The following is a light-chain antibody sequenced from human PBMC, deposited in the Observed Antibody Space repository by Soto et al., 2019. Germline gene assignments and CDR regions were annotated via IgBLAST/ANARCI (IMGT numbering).Light chain of an antibody. J-gene: IGKJ3*01. V-gene: IGKV3-15*01. Sequence: EIVMTQSPATLSVSPGERATLSCRASQSISSNLAWYQQKPGQAPRLLIYGASTRATGIPATFSGSGSGTEFTLTISSLQSEDFAVYYCHQYNNWPFTFGHGTKVDIK. CDR3: HQYNNWPFT. CDR2: GAS. CDR1: QSISSN.